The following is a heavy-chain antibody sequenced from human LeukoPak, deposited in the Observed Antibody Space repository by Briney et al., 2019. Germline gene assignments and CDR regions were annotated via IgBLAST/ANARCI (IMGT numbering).Heavy chain of an antibody. CDR1: GFTFSSYA. D-gene: IGHD3-9*01. J-gene: IGHJ4*02. CDR3: VKDPTRRYFDWLPWRFDY. V-gene: IGHV3-64D*06. Sequence: PGGSLRLSCSASGFTFSSYAMHWVRQAPGKGLEYVSAISSNGGSTYYADSVKGRFTISRDNSKNTLYLQMSSLRAEDTAVYYCVKDPTRRYFDWLPWRFDYWGQGTLVTVSS. CDR2: ISSNGGST.